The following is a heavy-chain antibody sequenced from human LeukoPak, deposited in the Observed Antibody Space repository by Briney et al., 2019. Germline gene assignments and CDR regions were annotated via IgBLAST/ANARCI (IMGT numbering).Heavy chain of an antibody. CDR1: GYTLSELS. D-gene: IGHD4-17*01. Sequence: ASVKVSCEVSGYTLSELSMHWVRQAPGKGLEWMGGFDPEDGETIYAQKFQGRVTMTEDTSTDTAYMELSSLRSEDTAVYYCVTDRQVSRNAYGDYVIFAATYWGQGTLVTVSS. V-gene: IGHV1-24*01. J-gene: IGHJ4*02. CDR3: VTDRQVSRNAYGDYVIFAATY. CDR2: FDPEDGET.